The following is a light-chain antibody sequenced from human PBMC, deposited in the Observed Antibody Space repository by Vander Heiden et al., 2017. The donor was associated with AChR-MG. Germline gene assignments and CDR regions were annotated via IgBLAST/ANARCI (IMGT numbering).Light chain of an antibody. J-gene: IGKJ1*01. CDR1: QSVSSY. CDR2: DAS. Sequence: EIVSTQSTATLSLSPGERATLSCRASQSVSSYLAWYQQKPGQAPRLLIYDASNRATGIPARFSGSGSGTDFTLTISSLEPEDFAVYYCQQRSNWPGTFGQGTKVEIK. V-gene: IGKV3-11*01. CDR3: QQRSNWPGT.